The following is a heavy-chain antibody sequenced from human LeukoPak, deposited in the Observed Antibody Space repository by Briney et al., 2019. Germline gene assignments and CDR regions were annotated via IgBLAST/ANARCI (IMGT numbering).Heavy chain of an antibody. CDR3: ARGGGYCSSTSCYGYYYYYMDV. CDR1: GGSISSYY. V-gene: IGHV4-4*07. CDR2: IYTSGST. D-gene: IGHD2-2*03. J-gene: IGHJ6*03. Sequence: SETLSLTCTVSGGSISSYYWSWIRQPAGKGLEWIGRIYTSGSTNYNPSLKSRVTMSVDTSKNQFSLKLSSVTAADTAVYYCARGGGYCSSTSCYGYYYYYMDVWGKGTTVTVSS.